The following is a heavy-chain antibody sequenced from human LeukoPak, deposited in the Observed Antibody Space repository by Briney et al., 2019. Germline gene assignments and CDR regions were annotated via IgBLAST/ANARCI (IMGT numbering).Heavy chain of an antibody. CDR1: PFTFSSYG. Sequence: PGGSLRLSCAASPFTFSSYGMRWVRQAPGKGLEWVAYIQYDGSNQQYADSVKGRFIISRDSSKNILYLQMNSLRAEDTAVYYCAKDRCSNGVGCYYYYMDVWGKGTTVTISS. CDR2: IQYDGSNQ. V-gene: IGHV3-30*02. J-gene: IGHJ6*03. CDR3: AKDRCSNGVGCYYYYMDV. D-gene: IGHD2-8*01.